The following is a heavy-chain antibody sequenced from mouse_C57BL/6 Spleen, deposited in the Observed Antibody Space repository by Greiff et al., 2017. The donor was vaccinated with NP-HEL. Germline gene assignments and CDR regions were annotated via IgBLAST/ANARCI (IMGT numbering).Heavy chain of an antibody. Sequence: VQLQQSGAELVKPGASVKISCKASGYAFSSYWMNWVKQRPGKGLEWIGQIYPGDGDTNYNGKFKGKATLTADKSSSTAYMQLSSLTSEDSAVYFCARRGGNYEDYYAMDYWGQGTSVTVSS. J-gene: IGHJ4*01. CDR2: IYPGDGDT. CDR1: GYAFSSYW. CDR3: ARRGGNYEDYYAMDY. V-gene: IGHV1-80*01. D-gene: IGHD2-1*01.